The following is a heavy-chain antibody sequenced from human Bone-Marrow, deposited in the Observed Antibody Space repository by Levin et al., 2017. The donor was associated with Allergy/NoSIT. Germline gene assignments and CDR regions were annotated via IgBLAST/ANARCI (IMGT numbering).Heavy chain of an antibody. CDR3: ARVGSYSSGNPSLYYFKF. V-gene: IGHV3-33*01. CDR1: GFTLSNYG. J-gene: IGHJ4*02. CDR2: IWYDGSNK. D-gene: IGHD6-19*01. Sequence: GGSLRLSCAASGFTLSNYGMHWVRQAPGKGLEWVAVIWYDGSNKFYADSVKGRFTISRDNSKNTLYLQMNSLRVEDTAVYYCARVGSYSSGNPSLYYFKFWGQGTLVTVSS.